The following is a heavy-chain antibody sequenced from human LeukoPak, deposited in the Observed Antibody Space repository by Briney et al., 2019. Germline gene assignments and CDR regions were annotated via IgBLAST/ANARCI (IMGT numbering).Heavy chain of an antibody. CDR3: AGWDCSSTSCYDYYYYYGMDV. V-gene: IGHV4-31*03. CDR2: IYYSGST. Sequence: SQTLSLTCTVSGGSISSGGYYWSWIRQHPGKGLERIGYIYYSGSTYYNPSLKSRVTISVDTSKNQFSLKLSSVTAADTAVYYCAGWDCSSTSCYDYYYYYGMDVWGQGTTVTVSS. CDR1: GGSISSGGYY. D-gene: IGHD2-2*01. J-gene: IGHJ6*02.